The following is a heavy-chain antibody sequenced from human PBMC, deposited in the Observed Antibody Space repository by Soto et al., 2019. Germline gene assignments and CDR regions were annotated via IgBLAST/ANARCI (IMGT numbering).Heavy chain of an antibody. V-gene: IGHV4-59*01. CDR3: ARVSPHYYGSGSWFDP. J-gene: IGHJ5*02. D-gene: IGHD3-10*01. Sequence: SETLSLTCTVSGGSISSYYWSWIRQPPGKGLEWIGYIYYSGSTNYNPSLKSRVTISVDTSKNQFSLKLSSVTAADTAVYYCARVSPHYYGSGSWFDPWGQGTLVTVSS. CDR2: IYYSGST. CDR1: GGSISSYY.